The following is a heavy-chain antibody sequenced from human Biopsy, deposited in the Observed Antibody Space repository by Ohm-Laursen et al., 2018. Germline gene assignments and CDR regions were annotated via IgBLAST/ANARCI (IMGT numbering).Heavy chain of an antibody. CDR3: AKDWTSQYYYDSMDDY. V-gene: IGHV3-23*01. D-gene: IGHD3-22*01. CDR1: GFTFSRYA. CDR2: ISGSGRT. J-gene: IGHJ4*02. Sequence: SLRLSCTASGFTFSRYAMSWVRQAPGKGLEWVSAISGSGRTYYADSVKGRFTISRDNSKNTLFLQLSSLRVEDTAVYYCAKDWTSQYYYDSMDDYWGQGTLVTVSS.